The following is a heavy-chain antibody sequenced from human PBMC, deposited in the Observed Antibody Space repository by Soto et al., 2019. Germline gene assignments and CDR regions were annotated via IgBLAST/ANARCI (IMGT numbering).Heavy chain of an antibody. Sequence: QVQLVQSRAEVKKPGASVKVSCKTSLYTFTNYGFSWVRQAPGQGLEWMGWISPYSGNTNYAQKLQGRVTLTTDTSTTTADLELRSLKSDDTAVYYCATQPYSGDWPDGYYFDYWGQGTLVTVSS. CDR2: ISPYSGNT. V-gene: IGHV1-18*01. J-gene: IGHJ4*02. CDR1: LYTFTNYG. D-gene: IGHD6-19*01. CDR3: ATQPYSGDWPDGYYFDY.